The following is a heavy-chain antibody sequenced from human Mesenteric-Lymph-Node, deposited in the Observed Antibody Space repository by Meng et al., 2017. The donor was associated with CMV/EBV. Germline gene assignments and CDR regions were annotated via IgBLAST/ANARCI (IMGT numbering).Heavy chain of an antibody. CDR1: GCTFSSYA. Sequence: GESLKISCEASGCTFSSYAMSWVRQAPGKGLEWVSAMSGSGGSTYYADSVKGRFTISRDNSKNTLYLQMNSLRAEDTAVYYCAKVGYYDFWSGYYAHPAFDYWGQGTLVTVSS. CDR3: AKVGYYDFWSGYYAHPAFDY. D-gene: IGHD3-3*01. J-gene: IGHJ4*02. V-gene: IGHV3-23*01. CDR2: MSGSGGST.